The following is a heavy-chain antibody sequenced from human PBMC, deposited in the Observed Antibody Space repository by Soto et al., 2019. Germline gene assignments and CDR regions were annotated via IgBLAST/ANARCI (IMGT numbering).Heavy chain of an antibody. CDR3: ARGSSWYNWFDP. D-gene: IGHD6-13*01. CDR1: GGSISSGGYY. Sequence: NPSETLSLTCTVSGGSISSGGYYWSWIRQHPGKGLEWIGYIYYSGSTNYNPSLKSRVTISVDTSKNQFSLKLSSVTAADTAVYYCARGSSWYNWFDPWGQGTLVTVSS. CDR2: IYYSGST. J-gene: IGHJ5*02. V-gene: IGHV4-31*03.